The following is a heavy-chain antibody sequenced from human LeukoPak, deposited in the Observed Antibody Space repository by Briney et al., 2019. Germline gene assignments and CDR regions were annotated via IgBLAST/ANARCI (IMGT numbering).Heavy chain of an antibody. V-gene: IGHV4-39*07. CDR3: ARDPDSSGWYDY. CDR1: GGSISSNTYY. J-gene: IGHJ4*02. Sequence: SETLSLTCTVSGGSISSNTYYWGWIRQPPGKGLEWIGSIYYSGNTYSNPSLKSRVTISVDTSKNQFSLKLSSVTAADTAVYYCARDPDSSGWYDYWGQGTLVTVSS. CDR2: IYYSGNT. D-gene: IGHD6-19*01.